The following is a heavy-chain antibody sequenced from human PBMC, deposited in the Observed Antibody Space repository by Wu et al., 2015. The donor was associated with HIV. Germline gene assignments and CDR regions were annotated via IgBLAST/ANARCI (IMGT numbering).Heavy chain of an antibody. V-gene: IGHV1-8*01. D-gene: IGHD3/OR15-3a*01. Sequence: QVQLVQSGAEVKKPGASVKVSCKASGQGLEWMGWMSPTTGNTGYAHRFQGRLTMTRNTSMSTAYMELGSLRPDDTAEYYCARTRNYYFGMDVWGQGTTVTVSS. CDR3: ARTRNYYFGMDV. CDR2: MSPTTGNT. J-gene: IGHJ6*02. CDR1: G.